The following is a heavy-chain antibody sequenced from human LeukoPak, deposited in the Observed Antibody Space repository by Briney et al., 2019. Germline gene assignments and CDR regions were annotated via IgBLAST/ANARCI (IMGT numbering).Heavy chain of an antibody. CDR1: GDSLTSGSRY. D-gene: IGHD4-17*01. J-gene: IGHJ6*04. Sequence: SETLSLTCTVSGDSLTSGSRYWSWIRQPAGKGLEWIGHFYSSTRTTYNPSLESRVTMSGDTAKNQFSLKLDSVTAADTAVYFCARCMSELDYGDYAYYYHMDVWGKGTTVTVSS. CDR2: FYSSTRT. CDR3: ARCMSELDYGDYAYYYHMDV. V-gene: IGHV4-61*09.